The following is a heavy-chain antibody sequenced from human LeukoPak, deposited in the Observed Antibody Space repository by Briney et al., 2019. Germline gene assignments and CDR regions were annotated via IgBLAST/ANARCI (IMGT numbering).Heavy chain of an antibody. Sequence: SETLSLTCAVSGGSISSSNWWSWVRQPPGKGLEWIGEIYHSGSINYKSSLKSRVTISVDKSKNQFSLKLSSVTAADTAVYYCARDEDNGSYYSSSWFDPWGQGTLVTVSS. J-gene: IGHJ5*02. V-gene: IGHV4-4*02. CDR2: IYHSGSI. CDR3: ARDEDNGSYYSSSWFDP. D-gene: IGHD1-26*01. CDR1: GGSISSSNW.